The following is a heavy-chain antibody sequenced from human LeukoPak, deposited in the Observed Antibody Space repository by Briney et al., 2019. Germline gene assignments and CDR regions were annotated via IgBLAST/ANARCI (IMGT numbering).Heavy chain of an antibody. Sequence: ASVKVSCKASGYTFTSYYMHWVRQAPGQGLEWMGIINPSGGSTSYAQKFQGRVTMTRDTSTSTVYMELSSLRSEDTAVYYCARDLSSRRFGEDYYGMDVWGQGTTVTVSS. CDR1: GYTFTSYY. V-gene: IGHV1-46*01. CDR2: INPSGGST. CDR3: ARDLSSRRFGEDYYGMDV. D-gene: IGHD3-10*01. J-gene: IGHJ6*02.